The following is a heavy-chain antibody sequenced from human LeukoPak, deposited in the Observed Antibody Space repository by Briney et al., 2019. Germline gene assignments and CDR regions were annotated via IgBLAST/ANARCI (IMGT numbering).Heavy chain of an antibody. J-gene: IGHJ5*02. D-gene: IGHD6-13*01. Sequence: SETLSLTCTVSGGSISSSSYYWGWIRQPPGKGLEWIGSIYYSGSTYYNPSLKSRVTISVDTSKNQFSLKLSSVTAADTAVYYCARGIARFDPWGQGTLVTASS. V-gene: IGHV4-39*07. CDR1: GGSISSSSYY. CDR2: IYYSGST. CDR3: ARGIARFDP.